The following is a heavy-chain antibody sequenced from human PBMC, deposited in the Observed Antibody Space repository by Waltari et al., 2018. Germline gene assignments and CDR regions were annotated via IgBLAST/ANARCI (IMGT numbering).Heavy chain of an antibody. D-gene: IGHD6-13*01. CDR3: ASGEQPRDY. V-gene: IGHV3-30-3*01. Sequence: QVQLVESGGGVVQPGRSLRLSCAASGFTFSSYDKHWVRQAPGKGLEWVPVISYDGSNKYYADSVKGRFTISRDNSKNTLYLHMNSLSAEDTAVYYCASGEQPRDYWGQGTLVTVSS. CDR2: ISYDGSNK. CDR1: GFTFSSYD. J-gene: IGHJ4*02.